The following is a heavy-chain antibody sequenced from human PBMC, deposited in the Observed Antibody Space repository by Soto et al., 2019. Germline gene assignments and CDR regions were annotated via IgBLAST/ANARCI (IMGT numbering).Heavy chain of an antibody. CDR2: IYPGDSDT. V-gene: IGHV5-51*01. CDR3: ARRRNLAVAGKEYPYFDY. D-gene: IGHD6-19*01. Sequence: GESLKISCKGSGYSFTSYWIGWVRQMPGKGLEWMGIIYPGDSDTRYSPSFQGQVTISADKSISTAYLQWSSLKASDTAMYYCARRRNLAVAGKEYPYFDYWGQGTLVTVSS. J-gene: IGHJ4*02. CDR1: GYSFTSYW.